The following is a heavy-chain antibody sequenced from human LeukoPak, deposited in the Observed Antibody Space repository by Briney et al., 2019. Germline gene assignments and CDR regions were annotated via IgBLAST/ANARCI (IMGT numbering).Heavy chain of an antibody. CDR1: GFTFSSYE. V-gene: IGHV3-48*03. CDR2: ISSSGSTI. CDR3: ARDEGRWYYDFWSGYPNPDYYYYYMDV. Sequence: GGSLRLSCAASGFTFSSYEMNWVRQAPGKGLEWVSYISSSGSTIYYADSVKGRFTISRDNAKNSLYLQMNGLRAEDTAVYYCARDEGRWYYDFWSGYPNPDYYYYYMDVWGKGTTVTVSS. J-gene: IGHJ6*03. D-gene: IGHD3-3*01.